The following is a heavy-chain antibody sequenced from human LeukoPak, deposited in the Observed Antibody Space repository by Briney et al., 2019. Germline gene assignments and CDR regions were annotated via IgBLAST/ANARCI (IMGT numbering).Heavy chain of an antibody. CDR2: IYYSGST. CDR3: ARGYSSSWYYPFDY. CDR1: GGSISSYY. V-gene: IGHV4-59*01. Sequence: SETLSLTCTVSGGSISSYYWSWIRQPPGKGLEWLGYIYYSGSTNYNPSLKSRVTISVDTSKNQFSLKLSSVTAADTAVYYCARGYSSSWYYPFDYWGQGTLVTVSS. J-gene: IGHJ4*02. D-gene: IGHD6-13*01.